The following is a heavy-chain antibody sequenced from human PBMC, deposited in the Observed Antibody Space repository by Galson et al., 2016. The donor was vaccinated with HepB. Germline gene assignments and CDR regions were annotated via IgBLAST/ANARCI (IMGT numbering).Heavy chain of an antibody. J-gene: IGHJ5*02. V-gene: IGHV3-23*01. CDR1: GFTFSNYA. CDR2: ISGSGDTT. D-gene: IGHD2-2*01. CDR3: AKGNIVQVPAAPYA. Sequence: SLRLSCAASGFTFSNYAMSWVRQAPGKGLEWVSSISGSGDTTYDADAVRGRFTISRDNFRNTLSLQMDSLRAEDSAIYYCAKGNIVQVPAAPYAWGQGALVTVSS.